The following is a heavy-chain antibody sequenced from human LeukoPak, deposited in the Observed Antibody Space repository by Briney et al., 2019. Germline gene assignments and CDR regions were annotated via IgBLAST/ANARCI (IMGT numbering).Heavy chain of an antibody. Sequence: ASVKVSCKASGYTFTGYYMHWVRQAPGQGLEWMGWINPNSGGTNYAQKFQGRVTMTRDTSISTAYMELSRLRSDDTAVYYCARVSGWNDAWDQYEADVWGKGTKVTVSS. CDR2: INPNSGGT. CDR3: ARVSGWNDAWDQYEADV. J-gene: IGHJ6*04. D-gene: IGHD1-1*01. V-gene: IGHV1-2*02. CDR1: GYTFTGYY.